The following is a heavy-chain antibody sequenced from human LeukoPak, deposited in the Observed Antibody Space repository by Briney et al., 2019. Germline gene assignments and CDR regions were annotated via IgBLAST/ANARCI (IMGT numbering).Heavy chain of an antibody. D-gene: IGHD6-19*01. Sequence: GGSLRLSCAASGFTFSSYSMNWVRQAPGKGLEWVSYISSSSSTIYYADSVKGRFTISRDNAKNSLYLQMNSLRDEDTAVYYCARDLALTGYSSGWYGSRGAWDWGQGTLVTVSS. J-gene: IGHJ4*02. V-gene: IGHV3-48*02. CDR1: GFTFSSYS. CDR2: ISSSSSTI. CDR3: ARDLALTGYSSGWYGSRGAWD.